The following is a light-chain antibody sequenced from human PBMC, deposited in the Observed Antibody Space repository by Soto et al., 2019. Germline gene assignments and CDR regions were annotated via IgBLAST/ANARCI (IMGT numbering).Light chain of an antibody. J-gene: IGKJ1*01. CDR2: KAS. CDR1: QTISSW. Sequence: DIHMTQSPSTVSGSVLDRFTITCRASQTISSWLAWYQQKPGKAPKLLIYKASTLKSGVPSRFSGSGSGTEFTLTISSLQPDDFATYYCQHYNSYSEAFGQGTKVDIK. V-gene: IGKV1-5*03. CDR3: QHYNSYSEA.